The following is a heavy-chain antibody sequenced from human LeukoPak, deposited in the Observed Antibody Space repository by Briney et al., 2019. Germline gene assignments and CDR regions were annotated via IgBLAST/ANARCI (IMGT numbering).Heavy chain of an antibody. D-gene: IGHD6-19*01. CDR1: GDSIKSTSNY. Sequence: SETLSLTCSVSGDSIKSTSNYWAWVRQPPGKGLEWIGHIYYSTNTYYNSSLKSRVTISDDTSKNQVSLSLRSVTAADTALYFCVRRVAGTFRFDKWGEGSLVSVSS. CDR3: VRRVAGTFRFDK. V-gene: IGHV4-39*01. J-gene: IGHJ4*02. CDR2: IYYSTNT.